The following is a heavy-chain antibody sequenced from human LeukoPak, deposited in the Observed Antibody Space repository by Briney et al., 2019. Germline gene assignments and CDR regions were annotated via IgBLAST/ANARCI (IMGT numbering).Heavy chain of an antibody. J-gene: IGHJ5*02. Sequence: GGSLRLSCVVSGFTFNNYGMNWVRQAPGKGLDWVSYISASRNSISYADSVKGRFTISRDNAKNSLYLQMNSLRAEDTAVYYCARRYYGSGRQGSNWFDPWGQGTLVTVSS. D-gene: IGHD3-10*01. CDR1: GFTFNNYG. CDR3: ARRYYGSGRQGSNWFDP. CDR2: ISASRNSI. V-gene: IGHV3-21*05.